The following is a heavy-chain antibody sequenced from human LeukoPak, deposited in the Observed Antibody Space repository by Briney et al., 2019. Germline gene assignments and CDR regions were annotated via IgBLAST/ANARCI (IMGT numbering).Heavy chain of an antibody. CDR2: IWYDGSNK. CDR1: GFTFSSYG. D-gene: IGHD3-22*01. V-gene: IGHV3-33*01. J-gene: IGHJ4*02. CDR3: ARDPLPYYYDSSGYPAEARGPDY. Sequence: AGGSLRLSCAASGFTFSSYGMHWVRQAPGEGLEWVAVIWYDGSNKYYADSVKGRFTISRDNSKNTLYLQMNSLRAEDTAVYYCARDPLPYYYDSSGYPAEARGPDYWGQGTLVTVSS.